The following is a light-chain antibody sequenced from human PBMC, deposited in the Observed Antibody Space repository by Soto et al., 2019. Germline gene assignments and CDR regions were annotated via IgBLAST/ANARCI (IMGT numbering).Light chain of an antibody. CDR3: QQSYLTLPYA. CDR2: AAS. CDR1: QGITTY. J-gene: IGKJ2*01. Sequence: DIQMTQSPSSLSASVGDRVTITCRASQGITTYLNWYQQKPGKAPKLLIYAASNLHSGVPSRFSGSGSGTDFTLTISSLQPEDFATYYCQQSYLTLPYAFDRGTRLEIK. V-gene: IGKV1-39*01.